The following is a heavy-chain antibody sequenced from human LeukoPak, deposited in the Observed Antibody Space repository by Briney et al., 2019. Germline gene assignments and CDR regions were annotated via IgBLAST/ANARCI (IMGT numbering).Heavy chain of an antibody. CDR1: RYPFTSYD. D-gene: IGHD6-19*01. CDR2: MNPNSGNT. CDR3: ARGWRSGSGWYWEPYFQH. V-gene: IGHV1-8*01. Sequence: SVNVSCKPSRYPFTSYDINWVRQATGQGRKWMGWMNPNSGNTGYAKKFQGRVTMTRSTTISTAYMELSSLRSEDTAVYYCARGWRSGSGWYWEPYFQHWGQGTLVTVSS. J-gene: IGHJ1*01.